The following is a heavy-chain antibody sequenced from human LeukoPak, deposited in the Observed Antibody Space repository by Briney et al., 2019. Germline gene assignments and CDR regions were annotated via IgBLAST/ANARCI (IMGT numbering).Heavy chain of an antibody. CDR2: IYYSGST. J-gene: IGHJ4*02. CDR1: GGSISSSNYY. Sequence: SETLPVPRTVCGGSISSSNYYWGWIRQPPGKGLEWIGSIYYSGSTYYNPSLKSRVTISVDTSKNQFSLKLSSVTAADTAVYYCARSFTVTTHIDYWAQEPRLTVSS. V-gene: IGHV4-39*01. D-gene: IGHD4-17*01. CDR3: ARSFTVTTHIDY.